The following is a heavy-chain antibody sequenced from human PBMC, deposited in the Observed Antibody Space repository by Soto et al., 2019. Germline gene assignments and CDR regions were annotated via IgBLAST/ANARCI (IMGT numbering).Heavy chain of an antibody. CDR3: ARDLYSSSWYVRAFDM. V-gene: IGHV1-46*03. CDR1: EYTFTTYS. CDR2: INPTSSTT. Sequence: ASVKGSCKASEYTFTTYSLHWVRQAPGQGLEWMGIINPTSSTTSDAQKFQGRVTMTRDMSTSTVYMELSSLRSEDTAVYYCARDLYSSSWYVRAFDMWGQGTMVTVSS. J-gene: IGHJ3*02. D-gene: IGHD6-13*01.